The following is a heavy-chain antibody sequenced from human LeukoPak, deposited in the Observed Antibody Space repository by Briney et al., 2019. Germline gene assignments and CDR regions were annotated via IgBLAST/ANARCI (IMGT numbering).Heavy chain of an antibody. V-gene: IGHV3-21*01. CDR2: ISSSSSYI. CDR3: AREGTVVVVAANLDY. D-gene: IGHD2-15*01. J-gene: IGHJ4*02. CDR1: GFTFSSYS. Sequence: GGSLRLSCAASGFTFSSYSMNWVRQAPGKGLEWVSSISSSSSYIYYADSVKGRFTISRDNAKNSLYLQMNSLRAEDTAVYYCAREGTVVVVAANLDYWGQGTLVTVSS.